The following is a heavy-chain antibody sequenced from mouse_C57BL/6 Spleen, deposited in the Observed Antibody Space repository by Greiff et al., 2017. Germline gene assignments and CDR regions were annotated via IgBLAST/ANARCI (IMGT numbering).Heavy chain of an antibody. CDR2: IDPETGGT. D-gene: IGHD1-1*01. J-gene: IGHJ2*01. CDR3: TRWDTTVVLDD. CDR1: GYTFTDYE. V-gene: IGHV1-15*01. Sequence: VQLQQSGAELVRPGASVTLSCKASGYTFTDYEMHWVKQTPVHGLEWIGAIDPETGGTAYNQKFKGKAILTADKSSSTAYMELRSLTSEDSAVYYCTRWDTTVVLDDWGQGTTLTVSS.